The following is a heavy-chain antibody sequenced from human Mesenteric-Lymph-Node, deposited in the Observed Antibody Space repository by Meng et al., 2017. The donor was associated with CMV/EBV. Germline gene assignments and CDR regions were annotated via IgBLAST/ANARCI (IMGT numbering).Heavy chain of an antibody. J-gene: IGHJ4*02. D-gene: IGHD3-22*01. V-gene: IGHV3-23*03. CDR2: VYSGGITT. CDR1: GFTLNTHN. Sequence: GESLKISCAASGFTLNTHNINWVRQAPGKGLECVSIVYSGGITTYYAESVKGRFTISRDDSKNTLYLQMNSLRGEDTAVYYCARAVSSGYFDNWGQGNLVTVSS. CDR3: ARAVSSGYFDN.